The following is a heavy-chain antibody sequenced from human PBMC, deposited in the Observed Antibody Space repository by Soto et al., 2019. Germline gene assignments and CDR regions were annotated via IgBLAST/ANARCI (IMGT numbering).Heavy chain of an antibody. CDR3: ARCASSCSLGF. Sequence: QVELQESGPGLAKPSQTLSLTCTVSGGSISSGDYYWSWIRQPPGKGLEWIGYIYYRGSTYYNPSLLSRVTLSVDPSKNQFSLNLSSVTAADTAVYYCARCASSCSLGFWGQGTLVTVSS. J-gene: IGHJ4*02. CDR2: IYYRGST. CDR1: GGSISSGDYY. D-gene: IGHD2-15*01. V-gene: IGHV4-30-4*01.